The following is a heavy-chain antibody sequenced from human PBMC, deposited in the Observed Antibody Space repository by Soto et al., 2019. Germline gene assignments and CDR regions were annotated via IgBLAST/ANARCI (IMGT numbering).Heavy chain of an antibody. Sequence: GGSLRLSCAASGFTFSSYAMSWVRQAPGKGLEWVSAISGSGGSTYYADSVKGRFTISRDNSKNTLYLQMNSRGAEDTAVYYCARYLVRDAVGAIWWYYYYGMDVWGQGTTVTVSS. CDR1: GFTFSSYA. CDR2: ISGSGGST. CDR3: ARYLVRDAVGAIWWYYYYGMDV. J-gene: IGHJ6*02. V-gene: IGHV3-23*01. D-gene: IGHD1-26*01.